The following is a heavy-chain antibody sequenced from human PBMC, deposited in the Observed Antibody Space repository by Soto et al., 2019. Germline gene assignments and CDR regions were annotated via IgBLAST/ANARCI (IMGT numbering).Heavy chain of an antibody. CDR1: D. D-gene: IGHD6-6*01. J-gene: IGHJ5*02. Sequence: DGGWIRKQQGKGLEWIGEINHSGSTNYNPSLKSRVTISVDTSKNQFSLKLSSVTAADTAMYYCARGPGRNSSSSLGFSWSAPWLQGTLVPVSS. CDR2: INHSGST. V-gene: IGHV4-34*01. CDR3: ARGPGRNSSSSLGFSWSAP.